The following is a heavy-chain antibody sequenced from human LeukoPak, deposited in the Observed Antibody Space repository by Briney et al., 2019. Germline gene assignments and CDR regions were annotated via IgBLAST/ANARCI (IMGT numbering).Heavy chain of an antibody. CDR3: ARDRIPMVRDWIDY. V-gene: IGHV4-39*07. J-gene: IGHJ4*02. CDR1: GGSISSSSYY. Sequence: SETLSLTCTVSGGSISSSSYYWGWIRQPPGKGLEWIGSIYYSGSTYYNPSLKSRVTISVDTSKNQFSLKLSSVTAADTAVYYCARDRIPMVRDWIDYWGQGTLVTVSS. D-gene: IGHD3-10*01. CDR2: IYYSGST.